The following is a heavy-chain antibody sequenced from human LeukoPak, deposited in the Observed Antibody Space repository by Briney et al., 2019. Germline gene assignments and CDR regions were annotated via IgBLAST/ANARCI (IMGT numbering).Heavy chain of an antibody. V-gene: IGHV4-34*01. Sequence: SETLSVTCAVYGGSFSGYYWSWIRQPPGKGLEWIGEINHSGSTNYNPSLKSRVTISVDTSKNQFSLKLSSVTAADTAVYYCASGNYYDSSGYFPIWGQGTLVTVSS. J-gene: IGHJ4*02. CDR3: ASGNYYDSSGYFPI. D-gene: IGHD3-22*01. CDR2: INHSGST. CDR1: GGSFSGYY.